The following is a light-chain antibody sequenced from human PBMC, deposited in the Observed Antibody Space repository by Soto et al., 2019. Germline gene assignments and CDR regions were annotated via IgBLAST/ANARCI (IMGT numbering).Light chain of an antibody. CDR2: DAS. CDR1: LSVNTF. CDR3: QQRSNWAIT. J-gene: IGKJ5*01. Sequence: IVLTQSPATLSLSPGERATLSCRASLSVNTFLAWYQQKPGQAPRLLIYDASNRATGIPPRFSGSGSGTDFTLTISSLEPEDFGFYYCQQRSNWAITFGQGTRLEMK. V-gene: IGKV3-11*01.